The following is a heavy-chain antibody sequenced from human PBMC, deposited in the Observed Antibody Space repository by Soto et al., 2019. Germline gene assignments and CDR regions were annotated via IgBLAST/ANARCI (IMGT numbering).Heavy chain of an antibody. CDR3: AVRVGEICLGDREPRPGYQQLND. V-gene: IGHV1-8*01. Sequence: ASVKVSCKASGYTFTSYDINWVRQATGQGLEWMGWMNPNSGNTGYAQKFQGRVTMTRNTSISTAYMELSSLRSEDTAVYYCAVRVGEICLGDREPRPGYQQLNDWGKGTLVTVSS. CDR2: MNPNSGNT. CDR1: GYTFTSYD. D-gene: IGHD3-16*01. J-gene: IGHJ4*02.